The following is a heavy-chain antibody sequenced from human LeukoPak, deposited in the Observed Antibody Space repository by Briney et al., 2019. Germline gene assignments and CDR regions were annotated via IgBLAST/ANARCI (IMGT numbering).Heavy chain of an antibody. D-gene: IGHD1-26*01. J-gene: IGHJ5*02. CDR3: ARLPSGPLYYDTSIFDH. Sequence: SETLSLTCAVYGGSFSGYYWSWIRQPPGKGLEWIGEINHSGSTNYNPSLKSRVTISVDTSKNQFSLKLRSVPAADTAVYYCARLPSGPLYYDTSIFDHWGQGTLVTVSS. V-gene: IGHV4-34*01. CDR1: GGSFSGYY. CDR2: INHSGST.